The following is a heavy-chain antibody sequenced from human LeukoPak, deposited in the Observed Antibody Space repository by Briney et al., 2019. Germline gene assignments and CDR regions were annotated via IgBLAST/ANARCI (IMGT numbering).Heavy chain of an antibody. CDR3: ARDQRGYSYGGWFDP. CDR2: INPNSVGT. V-gene: IGHV1-2*02. D-gene: IGHD5-18*01. Sequence: ASVKVSCKASGYTFTAYYMHWVRQAPGQGLDWMGWINPNSVGTTYAQKLQGRVTITKYTSISTAYMELSRLRSDDTAVYYCARDQRGYSYGGWFDPWGQGTLVTVSS. CDR1: GYTFTAYY. J-gene: IGHJ5*02.